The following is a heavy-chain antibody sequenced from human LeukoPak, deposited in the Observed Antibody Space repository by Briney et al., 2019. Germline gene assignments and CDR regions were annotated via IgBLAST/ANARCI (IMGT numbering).Heavy chain of an antibody. J-gene: IGHJ3*02. V-gene: IGHV4-59*01. D-gene: IGHD3-10*01. CDR2: IYYSGTT. Sequence: PSETLSLTCTVSGGSISTYYWNWIRQPPGKGLEWIGYIYYSGTTNYNPSLKSRVSMSVDTSKNQFSLKLSSVTAADTAVYYCAREFMVRGVHDAFDIWGQGTMVTVSS. CDR1: GGSISTYY. CDR3: AREFMVRGVHDAFDI.